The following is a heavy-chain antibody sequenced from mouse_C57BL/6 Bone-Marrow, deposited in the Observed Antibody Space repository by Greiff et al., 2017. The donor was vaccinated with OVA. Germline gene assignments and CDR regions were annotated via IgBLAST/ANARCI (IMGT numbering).Heavy chain of an antibody. J-gene: IGHJ4*01. D-gene: IGHD1-1*01. CDR2: ISSGGSYT. CDR3: ARLYYGSSYDYAMDY. V-gene: IGHV5-6*01. Sequence: EVQLQESGGDLVKPGGSLKLSCAASGFTFSSYGMSWVRQTPDKRLEWVATISSGGSYTYYPDSVKGRFTISRANATNTLYLQKSSLKSEDTAMYYCARLYYGSSYDYAMDYWGQGTSVTVSA. CDR1: GFTFSSYG.